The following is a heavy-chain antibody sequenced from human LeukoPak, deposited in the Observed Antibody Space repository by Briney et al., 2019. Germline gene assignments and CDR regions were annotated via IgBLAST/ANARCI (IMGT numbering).Heavy chain of an antibody. Sequence: ASVKVSCKASGYTFTNYAMNWVRQAPGQGLEWMGWINTKTGNPTYVQGFTGRFVFSLDTSVSTAYLQISSLKAEDTAVYYCARDNYYDSSGYYYSWGQGTLVTVSS. CDR1: GYTFTNYA. CDR3: ARDNYYDSSGYYYS. CDR2: INTKTGNP. D-gene: IGHD3-22*01. J-gene: IGHJ4*02. V-gene: IGHV7-4-1*02.